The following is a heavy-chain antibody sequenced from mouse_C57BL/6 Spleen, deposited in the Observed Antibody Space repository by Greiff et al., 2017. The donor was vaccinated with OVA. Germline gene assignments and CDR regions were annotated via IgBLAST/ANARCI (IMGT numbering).Heavy chain of an antibody. J-gene: IGHJ4*01. V-gene: IGHV1-74*01. CDR1: GYTFTSYW. Sequence: QVQLQQPGAELVKPGASVKVSCKASGYTFTSYWMHWVKQRPGQGLEWIGRIHPSDSDTNYNQKFKGKATLTVDKSSSTASMPLSRLTSEDSAVYDFAIYGSSYAYYAMDYWGQGTSVTVSS. CDR2: IHPSDSDT. D-gene: IGHD1-1*01. CDR3: AIYGSSYAYYAMDY.